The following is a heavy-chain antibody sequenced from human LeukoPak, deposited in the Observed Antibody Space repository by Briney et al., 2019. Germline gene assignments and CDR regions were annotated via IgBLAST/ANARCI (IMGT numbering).Heavy chain of an antibody. CDR3: AKDTSYYYDSSGYGYFDY. V-gene: IGHV3-9*01. CDR2: ISWNSGSI. J-gene: IGHJ4*02. Sequence: PGGSLRLSCATSGFTFDDYAMHWVRQAPGKGLEWVSGISWNSGSIGYADSVKGRFTISRDNAKNSLYLQMNSLGAEDTALYYCAKDTSYYYDSSGYGYFDYWGQGTLVTVSS. CDR1: GFTFDDYA. D-gene: IGHD3-22*01.